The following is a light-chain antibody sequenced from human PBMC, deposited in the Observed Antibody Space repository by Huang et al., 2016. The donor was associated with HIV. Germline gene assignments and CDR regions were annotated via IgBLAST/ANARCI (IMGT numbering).Light chain of an antibody. CDR2: DAS. Sequence: ETVMTQSPGTLSVSPVERVTLSCRASQSVSSNLAWYQQKPGQAPRLLIYDASNRATGIPARFRGSGAGTEFTLTINSLQSEDFAIYYCQQYNDWPITFGPGTKVDIK. CDR3: QQYNDWPIT. J-gene: IGKJ3*01. V-gene: IGKV3D-15*01. CDR1: QSVSSN.